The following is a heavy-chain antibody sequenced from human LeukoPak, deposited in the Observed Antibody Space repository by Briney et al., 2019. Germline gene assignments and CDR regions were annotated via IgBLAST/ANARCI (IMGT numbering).Heavy chain of an antibody. V-gene: IGHV4-59*08. J-gene: IGHJ5*02. D-gene: IGHD3-9*01. Sequence: SETLSLTCTVSGGSISSYYWSWIRQPPGKGLEWIGYIYYSGSTNYNPSLKSRVTISVDTSKNQFSLKLSSVTAADTAVYYCARTMSDILIGYYPGNGPYNRIDPWGQGTLVTVYS. CDR1: GGSISSYY. CDR2: IYYSGST. CDR3: ARTMSDILIGYYPGNGPYNRIDP.